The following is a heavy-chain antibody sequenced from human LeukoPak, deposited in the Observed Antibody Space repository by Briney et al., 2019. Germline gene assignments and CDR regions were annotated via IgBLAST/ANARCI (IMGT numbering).Heavy chain of an antibody. V-gene: IGHV4-34*01. Sequence: SEPLSLTCAVYGGSFSGYYWSWIRPPPGKGREWIGEINHSGSTNYNPSLKSRVTISVDTSKDKFSLKLSSVTAADTAVYYCARADGSGWFSAFDYWGQGTLVTVSS. CDR1: GGSFSGYY. CDR2: INHSGST. D-gene: IGHD6-19*01. CDR3: ARADGSGWFSAFDY. J-gene: IGHJ4*02.